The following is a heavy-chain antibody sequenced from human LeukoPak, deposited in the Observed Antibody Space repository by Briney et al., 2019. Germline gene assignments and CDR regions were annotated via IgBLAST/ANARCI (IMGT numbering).Heavy chain of an antibody. V-gene: IGHV4-34*01. CDR2: INHSGST. Sequence: PSETLSLTCAVYGGSFSGHYWSWIRQPPGKGLEWIGEINHSGSTNYNPSLKSRVTISVDTSKNQLSLKLSSVTAADTAVYYCARVPYDYVWGSYRYSNYFDYWGQGTLVTVSS. CDR3: ARVPYDYVWGSYRYSNYFDY. J-gene: IGHJ4*02. CDR1: GGSFSGHY. D-gene: IGHD3-16*02.